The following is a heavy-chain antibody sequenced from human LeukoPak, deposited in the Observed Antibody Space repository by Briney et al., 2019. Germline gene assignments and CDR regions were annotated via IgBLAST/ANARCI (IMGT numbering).Heavy chain of an antibody. V-gene: IGHV4-39*07. CDR3: ARQSGCYPWY. D-gene: IGHD1-26*01. CDR1: GGSISSSSYY. J-gene: IGHJ4*02. Sequence: SETLSLTCTVSGGSISSSSYYWGWIRQPPGKGLEWIGSIYYSGSTYYNPSLKSRVTISVDTSKNQFSLKLSSVTAADTAVYYCARQSGCYPWYWGQGTLVTVSS. CDR2: IYYSGST.